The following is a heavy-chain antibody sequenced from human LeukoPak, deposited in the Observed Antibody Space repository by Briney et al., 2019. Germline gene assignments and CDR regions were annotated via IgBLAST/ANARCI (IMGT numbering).Heavy chain of an antibody. D-gene: IGHD3-10*01. V-gene: IGHV3-30*04. J-gene: IGHJ4*02. CDR1: GFTFSTYA. CDR3: ARDPYYQLQRGYFDY. CDR2: ISYDGTNK. Sequence: GGSLRLSCAGSGFTFSTYAMHWVREAPGKGLGWVAVISYDGTNKYYADSVKGRFTISRDNSKNSLYLQINSLRPEDTAVYFCARDPYYQLQRGYFDYWGQGTLVTVSS.